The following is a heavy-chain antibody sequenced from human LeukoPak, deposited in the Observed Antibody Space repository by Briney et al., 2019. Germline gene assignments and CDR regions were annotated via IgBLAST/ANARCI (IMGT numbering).Heavy chain of an antibody. CDR2: IYTSGST. V-gene: IGHV4-61*02. CDR1: GGSISSGSYY. J-gene: IGHJ4*02. CDR3: ARVGDGGYYYFDY. Sequence: SETLSLTCTVSGGSISSGSYYWSWIRQPAGKGLEWIGRIYTSGSTNYNPSLKSRVTISVDKSKNQFSLKLSSVTAADTAVYYCARVGDGGYYYFDYWGQGTLVTVSS. D-gene: IGHD3-22*01.